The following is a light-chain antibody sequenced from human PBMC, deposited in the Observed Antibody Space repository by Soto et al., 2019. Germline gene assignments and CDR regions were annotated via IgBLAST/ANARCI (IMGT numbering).Light chain of an antibody. CDR1: TGAVTTGYY. CDR3: PLYYGGSWV. Sequence: QAVVTQEPSLTVSPGGTVTLTCASSTGAVTTGYYPSWFQHKPGHAPRALIYNTNDKHSWTPARLSGSLLGDKAALTLSGVWPEGGAEYFCPLYYGGSWVFAGGTQLPVL. V-gene: IGLV7-43*01. J-gene: IGLJ3*02. CDR2: NTN.